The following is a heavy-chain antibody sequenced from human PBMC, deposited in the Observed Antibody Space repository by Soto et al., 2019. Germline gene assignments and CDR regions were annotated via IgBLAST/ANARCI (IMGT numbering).Heavy chain of an antibody. Sequence: QVQLQESGPGLVKPSQTLSLTCTVSGGSISSGGYYWSWIRQHPGKGLEWIGYIYYSGSTYYNPSLQSRVTISVDTSKNQFSLKLSSVTAADTAVYYCARRLGYCSGGSCSPYYFDYWGQGTLVTVSS. CDR3: ARRLGYCSGGSCSPYYFDY. J-gene: IGHJ4*02. CDR1: GGSISSGGYY. V-gene: IGHV4-31*03. CDR2: IYYSGST. D-gene: IGHD2-15*01.